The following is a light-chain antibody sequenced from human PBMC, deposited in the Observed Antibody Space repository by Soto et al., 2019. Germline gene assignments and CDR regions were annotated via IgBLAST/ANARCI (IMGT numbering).Light chain of an antibody. Sequence: DIVMTQSPDSLAVSLGERATINCKSSQSVLYSSNNKNYLAWYQQKPGQPPKLLIYWASTRESGVPDRFSGSGYGTDFTLTISSLQAEDVAVYYCQQYYSTSSTFGQGTKVEIK. V-gene: IGKV4-1*01. CDR1: QSVLYSSNNKNY. CDR2: WAS. CDR3: QQYYSTSST. J-gene: IGKJ1*01.